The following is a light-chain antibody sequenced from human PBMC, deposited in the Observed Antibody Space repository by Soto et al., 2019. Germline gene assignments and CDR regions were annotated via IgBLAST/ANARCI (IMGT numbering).Light chain of an antibody. CDR1: QSVSSN. CDR3: QQYNDWPLT. V-gene: IGKV3-15*01. CDR2: GAF. Sequence: ETVITLSPLTLSVSPGERVTLSCGASQSVSSNLAWYQQKPGQAPSLLIYGAFTRATGIPARFSGTGSGTEFTLTISSLQSEDFAIYYCQQYNDWPLTFGQGTKVDTK. J-gene: IGKJ1*01.